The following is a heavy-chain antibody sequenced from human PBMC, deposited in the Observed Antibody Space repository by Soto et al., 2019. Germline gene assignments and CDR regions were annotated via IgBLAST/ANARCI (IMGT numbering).Heavy chain of an antibody. J-gene: IGHJ4*02. V-gene: IGHV4-59*01. Sequence: SETLSLTCTISGGSISVYYWSWIRQPPRQGLEWIGYVYDNGRPYYSPSLKSRVTISADTSKNQISLKLTSATAAYTAVYYCARGVGSSPPRYWGRGTLVTVSS. CDR1: GGSISVYY. CDR2: VYDNGRP. D-gene: IGHD3-9*01. CDR3: ARGVGSSPPRY.